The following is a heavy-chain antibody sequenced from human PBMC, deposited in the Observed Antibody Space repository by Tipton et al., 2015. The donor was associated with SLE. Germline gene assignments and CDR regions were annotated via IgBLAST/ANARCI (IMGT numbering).Heavy chain of an antibody. D-gene: IGHD4-17*01. Sequence: SLRLSCEASGFSLSNYEMTWVRLAPGKGLEWVSVTYRGGSRYLADAVKGRFTVSRDNSKNTLYLQMDILRADDTAVYYCATTVTTWGAFDIWGQGTMVTVSS. J-gene: IGHJ3*02. CDR1: GFSLSNYE. CDR3: ATTVTTWGAFDI. CDR2: TYRGGSR. V-gene: IGHV3-53*05.